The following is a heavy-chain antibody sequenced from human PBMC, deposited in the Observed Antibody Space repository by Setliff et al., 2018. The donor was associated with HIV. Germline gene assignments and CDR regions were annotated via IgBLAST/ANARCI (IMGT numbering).Heavy chain of an antibody. CDR3: AKDVARRLAAIGRRGFFDS. CDR1: GFTFSDYY. CDR2: ISRGGRTK. J-gene: IGHJ4*02. V-gene: IGHV3-11*04. Sequence: GGSLRLSCAASGFTFSDYYMSWIRQAPGKGLEWISYISRGGRTKYYADSVKGRFTISRDNAKNSLYLQMNSLRAEDTTIYYCAKDVARRLAAIGRRGFFDSWGQGTLVTVSS. D-gene: IGHD6-13*01.